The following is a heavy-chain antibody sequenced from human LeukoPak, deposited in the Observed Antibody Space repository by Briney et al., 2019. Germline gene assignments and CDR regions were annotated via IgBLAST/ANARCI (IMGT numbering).Heavy chain of an antibody. CDR1: GFTFSSYA. CDR2: ISYDGSNK. CDR3: ARGDTILGFDY. V-gene: IGHV3-30*04. D-gene: IGHD3-3*01. Sequence: PGGSLRLSCAASGFTFSSYAMHWVRQAPGKGLEWVAVISYDGSNKCYADSVKGRFTISRDNSKNTLYLQMNSLRAEDTAVYYCARGDTILGFDYWGQGTLVTVSS. J-gene: IGHJ4*02.